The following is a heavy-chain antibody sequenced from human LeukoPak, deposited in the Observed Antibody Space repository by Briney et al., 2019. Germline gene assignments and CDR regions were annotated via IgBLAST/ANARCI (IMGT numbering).Heavy chain of an antibody. CDR2: IYYSGST. V-gene: IGHV4-59*12. CDR1: GGSISSYY. CDR3: ARVRFGYCTNGVCYTRINFDY. J-gene: IGHJ4*02. D-gene: IGHD2-8*01. Sequence: PSETLSLTCTVSGGSISSYYWSWIRQPPGKGLEWIGYIYYSGSTNYNPSLKSRVTISVDTSKNQFSLKLSSVTAADTAVYYCARVRFGYCTNGVCYTRINFDYWGQGTLVTVSS.